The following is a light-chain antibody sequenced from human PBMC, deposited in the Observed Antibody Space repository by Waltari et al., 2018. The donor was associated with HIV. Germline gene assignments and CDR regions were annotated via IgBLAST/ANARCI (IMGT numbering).Light chain of an antibody. CDR1: SSEVGGYNY. CDR3: CSYAGSYTYV. Sequence: QSALTQPRSVSGSPGQSVTISCTGTSSEVGGYNYVSWYQQHPGQAPKLMLYDVTQRPSGVPDRFSGSKSGNTASLTISGLQAEDEADYYCCSYAGSYTYVFGTGTKVTVL. J-gene: IGLJ1*01. CDR2: DVT. V-gene: IGLV2-11*01.